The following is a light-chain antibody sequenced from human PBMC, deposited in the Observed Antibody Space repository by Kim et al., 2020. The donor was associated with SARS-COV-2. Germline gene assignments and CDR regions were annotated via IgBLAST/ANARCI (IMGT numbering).Light chain of an antibody. CDR3: QQYISTSCT. CDR2: AAS. Sequence: APVGDTVTLTWPGRPSLRSWLAWYQRKPGKAPKLLIYAASTLESGVPSRFSGSGSGTEFTLTITSLQADDFAPYYCQQYISTSCTFVQGTTVDI. V-gene: IGKV1-5*01. J-gene: IGKJ1*01. CDR1: PSLRSW.